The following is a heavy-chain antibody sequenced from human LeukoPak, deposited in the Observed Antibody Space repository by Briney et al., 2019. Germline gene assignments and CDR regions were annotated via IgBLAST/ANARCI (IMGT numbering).Heavy chain of an antibody. Sequence: PSETLSLTCTVSGGSISSYYWSWIRQPAGKGLEWIGHIYTSGNTNYNPSLKSRVTMSVDTSKNQFFLKLRSVTAADTAVYYCARLYNWNDDDYYYGMDVWGQGTTVTVSS. D-gene: IGHD1-1*01. J-gene: IGHJ6*02. CDR3: ARLYNWNDDDYYYGMDV. V-gene: IGHV4-4*07. CDR2: IYTSGNT. CDR1: GGSISSYY.